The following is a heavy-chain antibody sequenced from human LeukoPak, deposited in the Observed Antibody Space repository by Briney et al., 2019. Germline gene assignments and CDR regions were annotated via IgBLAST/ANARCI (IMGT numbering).Heavy chain of an antibody. J-gene: IGHJ4*02. CDR3: ARQDSAYGYYFDY. Sequence: ASVKVSCKASGYTFTSYGISWVRPAPGQGLEWMGWINPNSGGTNYAQKFQGRVTMTRDTSVSTVYMELTRLRSDDTAVYYCARQDSAYGYYFDYWGQGTPVTVSS. V-gene: IGHV1-2*02. D-gene: IGHD5-12*01. CDR1: GYTFTSYG. CDR2: INPNSGGT.